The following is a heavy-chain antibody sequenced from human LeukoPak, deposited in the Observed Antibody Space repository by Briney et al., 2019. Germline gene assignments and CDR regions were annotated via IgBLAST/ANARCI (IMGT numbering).Heavy chain of an antibody. Sequence: GGSLRLSCAASGFTFSSYWMNWGRQAPGKGLEWVANIKQDGSERYYVDSVKGRFTISRDNAKKLLSLQMNSLRGDDTAVYYCARVVYSHYWPEGMDVWGQGTTVTVSS. V-gene: IGHV3-7*05. J-gene: IGHJ6*02. D-gene: IGHD4-11*01. CDR2: IKQDGSER. CDR3: ARVVYSHYWPEGMDV. CDR1: GFTFSSYW.